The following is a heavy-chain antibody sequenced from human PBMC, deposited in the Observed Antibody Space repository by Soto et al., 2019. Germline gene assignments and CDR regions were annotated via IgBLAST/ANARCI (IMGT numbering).Heavy chain of an antibody. CDR2: ISAYNGNT. J-gene: IGHJ5*02. CDR1: GYTFTSYA. Sequence: GASVKVSCKASGYTFTSYAISWVRQAPGQGLEWMGWISAYNGNTNYAQKLQGRVTMTTDTSTSTAYMELRSLRSDDTAVYYCARKGYCSSTSCYPPFDPWGQGTLVTVSS. CDR3: ARKGYCSSTSCYPPFDP. V-gene: IGHV1-18*01. D-gene: IGHD2-2*01.